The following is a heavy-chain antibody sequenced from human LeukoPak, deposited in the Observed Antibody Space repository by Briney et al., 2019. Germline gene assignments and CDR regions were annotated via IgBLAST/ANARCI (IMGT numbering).Heavy chain of an antibody. Sequence: ASVKVSCKASGGTFSSYAISWVRQAPGQGLEWMGRIIPIFGTANYAQKFQGRVTITTDESTSTAYMELSSLRSEGTAVYYCAREMAVPIVVPDSFDIWGQGTMVTVSS. J-gene: IGHJ3*02. D-gene: IGHD3-10*01. CDR1: GGTFSSYA. CDR3: AREMAVPIVVPDSFDI. V-gene: IGHV1-69*05. CDR2: IIPIFGTA.